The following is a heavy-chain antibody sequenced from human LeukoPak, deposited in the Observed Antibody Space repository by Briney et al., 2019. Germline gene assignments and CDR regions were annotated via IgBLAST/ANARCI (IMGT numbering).Heavy chain of an antibody. Sequence: SQTLSLTCTVSGASVSSVGYYWSWIRQPPGKGLEWIGYIYYSGSTNYNPSLKSRITISVDTSERQFSLKLSSVTAADTAAYYCARHMTVTYDAFDIWGQGTMVTVSS. J-gene: IGHJ3*02. CDR3: ARHMTVTYDAFDI. V-gene: IGHV4-61*08. D-gene: IGHD3-22*01. CDR2: IYYSGST. CDR1: GASVSSVGYY.